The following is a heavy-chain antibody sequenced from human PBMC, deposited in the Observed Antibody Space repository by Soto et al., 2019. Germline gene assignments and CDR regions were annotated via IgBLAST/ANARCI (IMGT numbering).Heavy chain of an antibody. V-gene: IGHV2-5*02. Sequence: QITLKESGPTLVKPTQTLTLTCTFSGFSLSTGGVGVGWIRQPPGKALEWLALIYWDDDKRYSPSLKSRLTITKDTSKNQVVLTMNNMDPVDTATYYRAHRQYYYYDSSGYYPYFDYWGQGTLVTVFS. J-gene: IGHJ4*02. CDR1: GFSLSTGGVG. D-gene: IGHD3-22*01. CDR3: AHRQYYYYDSSGYYPYFDY. CDR2: IYWDDDK.